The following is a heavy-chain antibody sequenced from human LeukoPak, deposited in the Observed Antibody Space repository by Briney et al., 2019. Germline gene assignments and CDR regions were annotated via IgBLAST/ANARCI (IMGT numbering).Heavy chain of an antibody. CDR1: GFTLSSYS. V-gene: IGHV3-21*01. Sequence: GGSLRLSCAASGFTLSSYSMNWVRQAPGKGLEWVSSISSSSSYIYYADSVKGRFTISRDNAKNSLYLQMNSLRAEDTAVYYCARGTNDYGGTDDAFDIWGQGTMVTVSS. D-gene: IGHD4-23*01. CDR3: ARGTNDYGGTDDAFDI. CDR2: ISSSSSYI. J-gene: IGHJ3*02.